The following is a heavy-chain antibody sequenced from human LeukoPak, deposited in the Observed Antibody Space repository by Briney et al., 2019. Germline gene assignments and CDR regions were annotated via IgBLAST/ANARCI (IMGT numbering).Heavy chain of an antibody. Sequence: PGGSLRLSCAVSGFTFSTYEMDWVRQAPEKGLEWVSFISSSGSTIYYAASVKGRFTISRDNAKNSLYLQMNSLRAEDTAVYYCAVTTVTTRIVWGQGTLVTVSS. CDR3: AVTTVTTRIV. J-gene: IGHJ4*02. V-gene: IGHV3-48*03. CDR2: ISSSGSTI. CDR1: GFTFSTYE. D-gene: IGHD4-17*01.